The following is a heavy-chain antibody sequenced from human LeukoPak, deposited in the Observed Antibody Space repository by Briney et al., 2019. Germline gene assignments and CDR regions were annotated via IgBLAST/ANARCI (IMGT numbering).Heavy chain of an antibody. J-gene: IGHJ4*02. CDR3: ATLYDFWSGYYPN. Sequence: PGGSLRLSCAASGFTFDDYGMSWVRQAPGKGLGWVSGINWNGGSTGYADSVKGRFTISRDNAKNSLYLQMNSLRAEDTALYYCATLYDFWSGYYPNWGQGTLVTVSS. CDR1: GFTFDDYG. D-gene: IGHD3-3*01. CDR2: INWNGGST. V-gene: IGHV3-20*04.